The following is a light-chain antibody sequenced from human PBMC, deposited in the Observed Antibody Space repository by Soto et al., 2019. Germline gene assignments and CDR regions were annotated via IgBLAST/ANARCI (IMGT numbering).Light chain of an antibody. CDR2: EAS. Sequence: IQINQFPSTPSGFLRDRVPLPCRASQTISSWLAWYQQKPGKAPKLLIYEASTLKSGVPSRFSGSGSGTEFTLTISSLQPDDFATYYCQHYNSYSEAFGQGTKVDIK. J-gene: IGKJ1*01. CDR1: QTISSW. V-gene: IGKV1-5*01. CDR3: QHYNSYSEA.